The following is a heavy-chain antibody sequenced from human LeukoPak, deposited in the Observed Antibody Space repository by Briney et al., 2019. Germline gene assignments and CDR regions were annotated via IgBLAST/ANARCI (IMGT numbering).Heavy chain of an antibody. V-gene: IGHV1-69*01. D-gene: IGHD1-26*01. CDR3: ASHSGSYLAVHAFDI. CDR1: GGSFNSYV. CDR2: IIPIFGTA. J-gene: IGHJ3*02. Sequence: SVKVSCKASGGSFNSYVITWVRQAPGQGLERMGGIIPIFGTANYAQKFQGRVTITADESTSTAYMELSSLRSEDTAVYYCASHSGSYLAVHAFDIWGQGTMVTVSS.